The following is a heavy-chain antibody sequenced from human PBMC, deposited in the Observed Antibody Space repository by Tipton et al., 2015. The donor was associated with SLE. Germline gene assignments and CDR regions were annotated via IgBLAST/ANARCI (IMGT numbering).Heavy chain of an antibody. CDR2: IYYSGST. D-gene: IGHD2-15*01. Sequence: LRLSCTVSDASISTYFWSWIRQPPGKGLEWIGYIYYSGSTNYNPSLKSRVTMSIDTSKNQFFLKLTSVTAADTAVYYCARVALRVWFNRFDSWGQGTLVTVSS. CDR3: ARVALRVWFNRFDS. CDR1: DASISTYF. J-gene: IGHJ5*01. V-gene: IGHV4-59*04.